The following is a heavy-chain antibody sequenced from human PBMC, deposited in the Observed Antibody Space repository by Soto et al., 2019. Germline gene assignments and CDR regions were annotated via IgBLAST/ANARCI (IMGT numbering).Heavy chain of an antibody. CDR3: ARQGFGPLHGLVDV. D-gene: IGHD3-10*01. CDR1: GGSISSYY. V-gene: IGHV4-59*08. Sequence: QVQLQESGPGLVKPSETLSLSCTVSGGSISSYYWSWFRQSPGKRMEWIGYVHHSWGSSYNPSLQXXVXLSLDTSKSQFSRKVTSVTATDTAVYYCARQGFGPLHGLVDVWGQGTTVTVSS. CDR2: VHHSWGS. J-gene: IGHJ6*02.